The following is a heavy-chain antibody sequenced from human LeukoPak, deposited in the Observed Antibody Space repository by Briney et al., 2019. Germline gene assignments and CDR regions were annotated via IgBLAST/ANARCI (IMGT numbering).Heavy chain of an antibody. V-gene: IGHV4-4*07. CDR1: GGSISSHY. Sequence: PSETLSLTCTVSGGSISSHYWSWIRQPAGKGLEWIGRIYTSGSTNYNPSLKSRVTMSVDTSKNQFSLKLSSVTAADTAVYYCARTMYCSSTSCYSSGAFDIWGQGTMVTVSS. CDR2: IYTSGST. D-gene: IGHD2-2*01. J-gene: IGHJ3*02. CDR3: ARTMYCSSTSCYSSGAFDI.